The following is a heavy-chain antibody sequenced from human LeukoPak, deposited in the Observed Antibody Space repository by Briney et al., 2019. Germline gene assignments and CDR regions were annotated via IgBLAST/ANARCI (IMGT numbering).Heavy chain of an antibody. CDR3: ARETQHRSFYSSGWSQLDYFDY. J-gene: IGHJ4*02. CDR2: ISYDGSNK. Sequence: GGSLRLSCAASGFTFSSYAMHWVRQAPGKGLEWVAVISYDGSNKYYADSVKGRFTISRDNSKNTLYLQMNSLRAEDTAVCYCARETQHRSFYSSGWSQLDYFDYWGQGTLVTVSS. CDR1: GFTFSSYA. V-gene: IGHV3-30-3*01. D-gene: IGHD6-19*01.